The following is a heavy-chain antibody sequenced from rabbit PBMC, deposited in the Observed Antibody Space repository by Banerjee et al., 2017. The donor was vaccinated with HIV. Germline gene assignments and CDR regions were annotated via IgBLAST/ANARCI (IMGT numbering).Heavy chain of an antibody. V-gene: IGHV1S40*01. Sequence: QSLEESGGDLVKPGASLTLTCKASGFSFSSDYDMCWVRQAPGKGLEWIACIYTGIGSTDYATWAKGRFTISKTSSTTVTLQMTSLTAADTATYFCARDYDYNGWNLWGQGTLVT. J-gene: IGHJ4*01. CDR2: IYTGIGST. CDR1: GFSFSSDYD. CDR3: ARDYDYNGWNL. D-gene: IGHD4-1*01.